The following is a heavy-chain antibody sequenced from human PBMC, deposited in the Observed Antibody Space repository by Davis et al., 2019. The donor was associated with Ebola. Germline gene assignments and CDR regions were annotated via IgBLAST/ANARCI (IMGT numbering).Heavy chain of an antibody. CDR2: IIPIFGTA. CDR3: ATGYSNYQPRH. CDR1: GGTFSSYA. J-gene: IGHJ4*02. V-gene: IGHV1-69*05. D-gene: IGHD4-11*01. Sequence: SVKVSCKASGGTFSSYAISWVRQAPGQGLEWMGGIIPIFGTASYAQKFQGRVTMTRDTSTSTVYMELSSLRSEDTAVYYCATGYSNYQPRHWGQGTLVTVSS.